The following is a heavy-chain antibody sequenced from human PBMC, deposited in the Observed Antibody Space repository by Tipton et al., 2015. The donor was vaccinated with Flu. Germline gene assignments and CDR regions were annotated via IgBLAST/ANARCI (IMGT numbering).Heavy chain of an antibody. CDR3: AKEVSEWELLGYFDY. V-gene: IGHV3-23*01. Sequence: SLRLSCAASGFTFSSYAMSRVRQAPGKGLEWVSAISGSGGSTYYADSVKGRFTISRDNSKNTLYLQMNSLRAEDTAVYYCAKEVSEWELLGYFDYWGQGTLVTVSS. D-gene: IGHD1-26*01. CDR2: ISGSGGST. CDR1: GFTFSSYA. J-gene: IGHJ4*02.